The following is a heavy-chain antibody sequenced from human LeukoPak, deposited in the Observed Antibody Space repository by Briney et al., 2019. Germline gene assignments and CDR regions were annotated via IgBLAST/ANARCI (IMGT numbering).Heavy chain of an antibody. CDR2: IWYDGSNK. CDR1: GFTFSSYG. CDR3: ARDRGIVVVPAAPDY. V-gene: IGHV3-33*01. D-gene: IGHD2-2*01. Sequence: GSLRLSCAASGFTFSSYGMHWVRQAPGKGLEWVAVIWYDGSNKYYADSVKGRFTISRDNSKNTLYLQMNSLRAEDTAVYYCARDRGIVVVPAAPDYWGQGTLVTVSS. J-gene: IGHJ4*02.